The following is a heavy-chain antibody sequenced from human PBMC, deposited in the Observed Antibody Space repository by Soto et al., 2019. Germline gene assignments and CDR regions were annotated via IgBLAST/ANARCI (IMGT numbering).Heavy chain of an antibody. J-gene: IGHJ6*02. CDR1: GFTFSSYE. V-gene: IGHV3-48*03. Sequence: GGSLRLSCAPSGFTFSSYEMNWVRQAPGKGLEWVSYISVSGTMRFYADAVKGRFTISRDNTKKILYLQMNSLRAEDTALYYCANAGLTRTVWGQGTTVTVSS. CDR3: ANAGLTRTV. CDR2: ISVSGTMR. D-gene: IGHD3-9*01.